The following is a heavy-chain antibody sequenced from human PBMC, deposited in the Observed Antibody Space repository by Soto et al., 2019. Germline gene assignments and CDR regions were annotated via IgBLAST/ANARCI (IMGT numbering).Heavy chain of an antibody. Sequence: GGPLRLSCAASGFTFSSYEMNWVRQAPGKGLEWISYISSSGSTTYHADSVKGRFTISRDNAKNSLYLQMNSLRAEDTAVYYCARGVLYYNVRSGFDYWGQGTLVTVSS. CDR2: ISSSGSTT. CDR1: GFTFSSYE. V-gene: IGHV3-48*03. CDR3: ARGVLYYNVRSGFDY. J-gene: IGHJ4*02. D-gene: IGHD3-22*01.